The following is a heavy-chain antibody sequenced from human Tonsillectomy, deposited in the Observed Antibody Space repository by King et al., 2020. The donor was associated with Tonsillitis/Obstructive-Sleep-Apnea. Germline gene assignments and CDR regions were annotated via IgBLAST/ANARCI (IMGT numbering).Heavy chain of an antibody. V-gene: IGHV3-53*01. CDR3: ASLLVVVPAAMRDHDAFDI. CDR2: IYSGGST. CDR1: GFTVSSNY. D-gene: IGHD2-2*01. Sequence: VQLVESGGGLIQPGGSLRLSCAASGFTVSSNYMSWVRQAPGKGLEWVSVIYSGGSTYYADSVKGRFTISRDNSKNTLYLQMNSQRAEDTAVYYCASLLVVVPAAMRDHDAFDIWGQGTMVTVSS. J-gene: IGHJ3*02.